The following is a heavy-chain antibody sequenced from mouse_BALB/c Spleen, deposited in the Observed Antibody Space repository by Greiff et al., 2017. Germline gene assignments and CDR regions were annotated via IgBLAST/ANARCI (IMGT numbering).Heavy chain of an antibody. J-gene: IGHJ4*01. CDR1: GFNIKDTY. V-gene: IGHV14-3*02. Sequence: VQLQQSGAELVKPGASVKLSCTASGFNIKDTYMHWVKQRPEQGLEWIGRIDPANGNTKYDPKFQGKATITADTSSNTAYLQLSSLTSEDTAVYYCASLYYRYAMDYWGQGTSVTVSS. CDR2: IDPANGNT. D-gene: IGHD2-14*01. CDR3: ASLYYRYAMDY.